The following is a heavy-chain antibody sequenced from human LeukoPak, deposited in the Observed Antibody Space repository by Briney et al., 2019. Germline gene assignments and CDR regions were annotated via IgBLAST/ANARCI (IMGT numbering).Heavy chain of an antibody. CDR1: GYTFTGYY. Sequence: ASVKVSCTASGYTFTGYYMHWVRQAPGQGLEWMGWINPNSGGTNYAQKFQGRVTMTRDTSISTAYMELSRLRSDDTAVYYCARVVTMIVVDGFGYWGQGTLVTVSS. V-gene: IGHV1-2*02. CDR2: INPNSGGT. J-gene: IGHJ4*02. CDR3: ARVVTMIVVDGFGY. D-gene: IGHD3-22*01.